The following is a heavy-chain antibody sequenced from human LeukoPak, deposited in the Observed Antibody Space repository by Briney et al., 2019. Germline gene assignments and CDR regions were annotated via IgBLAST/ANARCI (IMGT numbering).Heavy chain of an antibody. D-gene: IGHD3-16*01. CDR3: AKGGQITAYYFDY. Sequence: PGGSLRLSCAASGSTFSSYGMHWVRQAPGKGLEWVAFIRYDGSNKYYADSVKDRFTISRDNSKNTLYLQMNSLRAEDTAVYHCAKGGQITAYYFDYWGQGTLVTVSS. V-gene: IGHV3-30*02. J-gene: IGHJ4*02. CDR2: IRYDGSNK. CDR1: GSTFSSYG.